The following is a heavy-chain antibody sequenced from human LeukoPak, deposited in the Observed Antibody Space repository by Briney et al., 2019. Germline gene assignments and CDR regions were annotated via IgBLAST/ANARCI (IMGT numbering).Heavy chain of an antibody. J-gene: IGHJ5*02. CDR1: GGSISSGGYY. CDR3: VRHRDWEMSVGP. CDR2: IYHSGST. V-gene: IGHV4-30-2*01. D-gene: IGHD1-26*01. Sequence: SETLSLTCTVSGGSISSGGYYWSWIRQPPGKGLEWIGYIYHSGSTYYNPSLKSRVTISVDRSKNQFSLKLSSVTAADTAVYYCVRHRDWEMSVGPWGQGTLVTVSS.